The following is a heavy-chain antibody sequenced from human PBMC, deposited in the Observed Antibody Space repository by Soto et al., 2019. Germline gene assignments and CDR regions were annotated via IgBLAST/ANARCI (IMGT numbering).Heavy chain of an antibody. CDR3: AREKPEDGYSSGSFDY. Sequence: SETLSLTCTVSGGSISSYYWSWIRQHAGKGLEWIGRIYTSGSTNYSTSRKSRVTMSVDTSKNKFSLKLSSVTAADTAVYYCAREKPEDGYSSGSFDYWGQGTLVTVSS. J-gene: IGHJ4*02. CDR2: IYTSGST. V-gene: IGHV4-4*07. CDR1: GGSISSYY. D-gene: IGHD6-19*01.